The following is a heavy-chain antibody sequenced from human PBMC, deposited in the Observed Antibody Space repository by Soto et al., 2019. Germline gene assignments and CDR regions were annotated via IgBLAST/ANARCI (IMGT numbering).Heavy chain of an antibody. J-gene: IGHJ6*02. CDR3: AAPVPAPTHYDYADMDV. CDR1: GFTFSYYT. D-gene: IGHD2-2*01. Sequence: EVQLLESGGGLVQPGGSLRLSCVASGFTFSYYTMSWVRQAPGKGLEWVSGISNSGDTIYYADSVKGRFTIPRDNFKNTLHLQLNRLRADDTAVYYCAAPVPAPTHYDYADMDVWGQGTTVTVSS. CDR2: ISNSGDTI. V-gene: IGHV3-23*01.